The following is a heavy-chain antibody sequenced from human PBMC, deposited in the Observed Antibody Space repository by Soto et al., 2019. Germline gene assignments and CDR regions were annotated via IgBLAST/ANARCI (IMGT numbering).Heavy chain of an antibody. Sequence: ASVKVSCKASKYTFTSYYIHWVRQAPGQGFEWMGVINCSGGSTTYAQRFQGRVTMTRDTSTSTVYMDLNSLRSEDTAMYYCAREVIGDYYGMDVWGQGTTVTVSS. V-gene: IGHV1-46*01. D-gene: IGHD2-21*01. CDR3: AREVIGDYYGMDV. J-gene: IGHJ6*02. CDR2: INCSGGST. CDR1: KYTFTSYY.